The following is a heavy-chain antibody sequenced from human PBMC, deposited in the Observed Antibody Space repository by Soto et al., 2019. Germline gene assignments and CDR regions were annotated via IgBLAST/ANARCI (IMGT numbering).Heavy chain of an antibody. D-gene: IGHD6-19*01. CDR2: ISYDGSNK. V-gene: IGHV3-30*18. Sequence: QVQLVESGGGVVQPGRSLRLSCAASGFTFSSYGMHWVRQAPGKGLEWVAVISYDGSNKYYADSVKGRFTISRDNSKNTLYLQMNSLRAEDTAVYYCAKDGRQWLGSRGFDYWGQGTLVTVSS. CDR1: GFTFSSYG. J-gene: IGHJ4*02. CDR3: AKDGRQWLGSRGFDY.